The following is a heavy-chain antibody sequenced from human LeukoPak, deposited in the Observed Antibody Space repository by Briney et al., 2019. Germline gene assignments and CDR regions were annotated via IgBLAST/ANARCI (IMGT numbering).Heavy chain of an antibody. Sequence: GESLRLSCAASGFTVNSNYMSWVRQDPGKGLEWVSVIYSGGSTYYADSVKGRFTISRDNSKNPLYLQINNLRAEDTAVYYCASGSGSYRTPYYYMDVWGKGTTVTVSS. CDR1: GFTVNSNY. CDR3: ASGSGSYRTPYYYMDV. D-gene: IGHD3-10*01. V-gene: IGHV3-53*01. CDR2: IYSGGST. J-gene: IGHJ6*03.